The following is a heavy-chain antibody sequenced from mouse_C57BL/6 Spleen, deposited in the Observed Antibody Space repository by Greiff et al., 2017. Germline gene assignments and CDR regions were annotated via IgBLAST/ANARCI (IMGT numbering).Heavy chain of an antibody. CDR3: ADYYGGGAY. Sequence: QVQLKESGAELARPGASVKLSCKASGYTFTSYGISWVKQRTGQGLEWIGKLYPRSGNTYYNEKFKGKATLTADKSSSTAYMELRSLTSEDSAVYFCADYYGGGAYWGQGTLVTVSA. D-gene: IGHD1-1*01. V-gene: IGHV1-81*01. CDR1: GYTFTSYG. CDR2: LYPRSGNT. J-gene: IGHJ3*01.